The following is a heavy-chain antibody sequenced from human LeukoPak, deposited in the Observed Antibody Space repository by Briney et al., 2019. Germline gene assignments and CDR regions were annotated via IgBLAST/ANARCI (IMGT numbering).Heavy chain of an antibody. J-gene: IGHJ4*02. D-gene: IGHD6-19*01. V-gene: IGHV6-1*01. CDR2: TYYRSKWYD. CDR3: VRYSSAPRVFDY. Sequence: TYYRSKWYDDYAVPVKSRITINPDTSLNQFSLHLNSVTPEDTAVYYCVRYSSAPRVFDYWGQGTLVTVSS.